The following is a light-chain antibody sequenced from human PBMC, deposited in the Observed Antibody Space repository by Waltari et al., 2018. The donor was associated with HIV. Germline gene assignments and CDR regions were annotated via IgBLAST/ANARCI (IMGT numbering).Light chain of an antibody. Sequence: QSALTQPPPASGSLGQSVTISCTCSSSGSGAYDSVPWFQQHPRSAPKLLLYEVTRRPSSVSDRFSGSRSGSTAFLTVAGLQPDDEATYFCSSYGDSLRVLFGGGTNVTVL. CDR3: SSYGDSLRVL. CDR2: EVT. J-gene: IGLJ3*02. V-gene: IGLV2-8*01. CDR1: SSGSGAYDS.